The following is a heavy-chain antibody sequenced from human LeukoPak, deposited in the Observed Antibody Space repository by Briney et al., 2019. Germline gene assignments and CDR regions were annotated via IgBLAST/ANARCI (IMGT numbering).Heavy chain of an antibody. V-gene: IGHV4-61*01. Sequence: SETLSLTCTVSGGPVSSGSYYWSSIRQPPGKGLEWIGYIYYSGSAKYNPSLKSRVTISVDTSKNQFSLKLTSVTAADTAVYYCARGFGDWGLSWFDPWGQGTLVTVSS. CDR2: IYYSGSA. D-gene: IGHD3-10*01. CDR1: GGPVSSGSYY. J-gene: IGHJ5*02. CDR3: ARGFGDWGLSWFDP.